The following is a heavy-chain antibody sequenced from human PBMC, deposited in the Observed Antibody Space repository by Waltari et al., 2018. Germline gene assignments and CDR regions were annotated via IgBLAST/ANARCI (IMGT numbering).Heavy chain of an antibody. D-gene: IGHD6-19*01. CDR1: GGSISSYY. CDR2: IYYSGST. CDR3: ARDAGSSGWYGGYYYYGMDV. Sequence: QVQLQESGPGLVKPSETLSLTCTVSGGSISSYYWSWIRQPPGKGLEWIGYIYYSGSTNSNPALNGRVTISVDTSKNQFSLKLSSVTAADTAVYYCARDAGSSGWYGGYYYYGMDVWGQGTTVTVSS. J-gene: IGHJ6*02. V-gene: IGHV4-59*01.